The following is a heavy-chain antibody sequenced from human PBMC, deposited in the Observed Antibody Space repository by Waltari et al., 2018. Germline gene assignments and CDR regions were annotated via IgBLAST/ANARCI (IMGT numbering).Heavy chain of an antibody. D-gene: IGHD1-26*01. CDR1: GFTFSLHD. Sequence: QVQVVDSGGGVVQPGGSLRVSCAASGFTFSLHDMQWVRQAPGKGLEWVAFIRNDGGNAYYADSAKGRFTISRDNSKNMVYLQMNSLRPEDTAMYFCIKGGTSFDWWGQGTLVTVSS. V-gene: IGHV3-30*02. J-gene: IGHJ4*02. CDR3: IKGGTSFDW. CDR2: IRNDGGNA.